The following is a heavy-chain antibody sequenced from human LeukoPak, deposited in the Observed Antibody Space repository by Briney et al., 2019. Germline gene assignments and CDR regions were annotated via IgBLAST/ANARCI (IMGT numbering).Heavy chain of an antibody. D-gene: IGHD6-6*01. J-gene: IGHJ1*01. CDR1: GFTFSSYA. CDR3: AKGPPSSSAQYFQH. V-gene: IGHV3-23*01. CDR2: ISGSGGST. Sequence: GGSLRLSCAASGFTFSSYAMSWVRQAPGKGLEWLSGISGSGGSTDYADSVKGRFTISRDNSKNTLYLQMNSLRAEDTAVYYCAKGPPSSSAQYFQHWGQGTLVTVSS.